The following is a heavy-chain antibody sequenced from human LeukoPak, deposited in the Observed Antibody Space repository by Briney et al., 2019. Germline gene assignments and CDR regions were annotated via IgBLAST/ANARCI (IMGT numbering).Heavy chain of an antibody. Sequence: PSETLSLTCTVSGGSISSSSYYWGWIRQPPGTGLEGIGSIYYSGSTYYNPSLKSRVTISVDTSKNQFSLKLSSVTAADTAVYYCARQTRYGDYVNFDYWGQGTLVTVSS. CDR1: GGSISSSSYY. D-gene: IGHD4-17*01. V-gene: IGHV4-39*01. J-gene: IGHJ4*02. CDR3: ARQTRYGDYVNFDY. CDR2: IYYSGST.